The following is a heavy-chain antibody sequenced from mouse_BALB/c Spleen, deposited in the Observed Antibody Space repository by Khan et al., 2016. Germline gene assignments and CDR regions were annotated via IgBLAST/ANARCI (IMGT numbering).Heavy chain of an antibody. Sequence: EVQLQESGGGLVQPGGSLNLSCAASGFDFSRYWMSWARQAPGKGQEWIGEINPGSSTINYTPSLKDKFIISRDNAKNTLYLQMSKVRSEDTGLYYCAILNDYDGMDYWGQGTSVTVSS. J-gene: IGHJ4*01. V-gene: IGHV4-2*02. CDR1: GFDFSRYW. CDR2: INPGSSTI. D-gene: IGHD2-4*01. CDR3: AILNDYDGMDY.